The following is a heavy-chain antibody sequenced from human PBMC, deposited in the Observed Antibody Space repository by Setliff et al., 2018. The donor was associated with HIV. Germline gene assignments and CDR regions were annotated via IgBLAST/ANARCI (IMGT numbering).Heavy chain of an antibody. J-gene: IGHJ4*02. CDR3: ARQKGRRLWAFDS. V-gene: IGHV4-39*01. CDR2: IYATGET. D-gene: IGHD3-16*01. CDR1: GDSIGSGGDF. Sequence: SETLSLTCIVPGDSIGSGGDFWWAWIRQPPGKGQEWIGSIYATGETFYKPSLKSRLSISVDTSKNQFSLKLTSMTVADTALYYCARQKGRRLWAFDSWGQGTPVTVSS.